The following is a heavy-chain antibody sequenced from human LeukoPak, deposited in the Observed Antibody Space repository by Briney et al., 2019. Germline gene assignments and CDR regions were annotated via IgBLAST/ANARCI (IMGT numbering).Heavy chain of an antibody. D-gene: IGHD3-3*01. CDR2: SGNAGST. CDR3: AKDGLQFSEWLPPLGY. J-gene: IGHJ4*02. Sequence: GGSLRLSCAASGFTFSSYSMNWVRQAPGKGLEWVSLSGNAGSTYYADSVKGRFTISRDITKNTLYLQMNSLRAEDTAVYYCAKDGLQFSEWLPPLGYWGQGTLVTVSS. V-gene: IGHV3-23*01. CDR1: GFTFSSYS.